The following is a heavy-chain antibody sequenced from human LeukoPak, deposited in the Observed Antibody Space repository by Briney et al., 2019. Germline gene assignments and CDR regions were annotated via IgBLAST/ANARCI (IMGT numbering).Heavy chain of an antibody. J-gene: IGHJ4*02. CDR2: ISSISSII. Sequence: AGGSLRLSCAASGFTFSTYSMSWVRQAPGKGLEWVSYISSISSIIYYADSVKGRFTISRDNARNSLYLQMNSLRAEDTAVYYCTRSRPGTEAGRPNFDYWGQGTLVTVSS. CDR1: GFTFSTYS. CDR3: TRSRPGTEAGRPNFDY. D-gene: IGHD6-13*01. V-gene: IGHV3-48*01.